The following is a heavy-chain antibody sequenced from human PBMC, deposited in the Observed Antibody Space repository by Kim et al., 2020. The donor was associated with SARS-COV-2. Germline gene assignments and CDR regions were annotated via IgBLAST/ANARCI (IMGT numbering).Heavy chain of an antibody. CDR3: ALVDY. Sequence: SYDGSNKYYADSVKGRFTISRDNSKNTLYLQMNSLRAEDTAVYYYALVDYWGQGTLVTVSS. J-gene: IGHJ4*02. CDR2: SYDGSNK. V-gene: IGHV3-30*03.